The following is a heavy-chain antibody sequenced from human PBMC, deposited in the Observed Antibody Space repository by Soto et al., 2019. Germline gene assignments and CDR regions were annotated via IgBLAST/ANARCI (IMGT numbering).Heavy chain of an antibody. Sequence: GESLKISCNGSGYSFTSYWICWVRQMPGKGLEWMGIIYPGDSDTRYSPSFEGQVTISADKSISTAYLQWSSLKASDTATYHCARPLDTSGWNDYWGQGTLVTVSS. CDR2: IYPGDSDT. V-gene: IGHV5-51*01. CDR3: ARPLDTSGWNDY. CDR1: GYSFTSYW. D-gene: IGHD6-19*01. J-gene: IGHJ4*02.